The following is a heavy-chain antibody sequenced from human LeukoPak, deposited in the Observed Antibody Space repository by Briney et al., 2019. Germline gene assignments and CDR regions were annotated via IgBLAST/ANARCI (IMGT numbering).Heavy chain of an antibody. J-gene: IGHJ3*02. D-gene: IGHD4-23*01. CDR3: IRWLALDI. V-gene: IGHV3-15*01. CDR1: GFTFSNAW. CDR2: IKSETDGGTT. Sequence: GGSLRLSCAASGFTFSNAWMSWVRHAPGKGLEWVGFIKSETDGGTTDLAAPMKGRVTISRDDSKNTLYLQVNSLKTEDTAVYYCIRWLALDIWGQGTMVTVSS.